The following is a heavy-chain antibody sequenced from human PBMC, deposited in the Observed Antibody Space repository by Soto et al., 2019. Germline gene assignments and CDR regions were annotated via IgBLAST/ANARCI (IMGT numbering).Heavy chain of an antibody. CDR2: ISYDGSNK. Sequence: GGSLRLSCAASGFTFSSYAMHWVRQAPGKGPEWVAVISYDGSNKYYADSVKGRFTISRDNSKNTLYLQMNSLRAEDTAVYYCAKSYDSSGYYYEDYWRQGTLVTVYS. CDR1: GFTFSSYA. CDR3: AKSYDSSGYYYEDY. J-gene: IGHJ4*02. D-gene: IGHD3-22*01. V-gene: IGHV3-30-3*01.